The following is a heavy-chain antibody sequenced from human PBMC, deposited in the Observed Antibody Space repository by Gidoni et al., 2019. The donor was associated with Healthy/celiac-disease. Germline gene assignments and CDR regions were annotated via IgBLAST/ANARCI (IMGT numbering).Heavy chain of an antibody. CDR1: GFTFSSYE. V-gene: IGHV3-48*03. CDR2: ISSSGSTI. J-gene: IGHJ6*02. D-gene: IGHD3-3*01. CDR3: ARALREYQLSQITIFGVVPWGNYYGMDV. Sequence: EVQLVESGGGLVQPGGSLSLSCAASGFTFSSYEMNWVRQAPGKGLEWVSYISSSGSTIYYADSVKGRFTISRDNAKNSLYLQMNSLRAEDTAVYYCARALREYQLSQITIFGVVPWGNYYGMDVWGQGTTVTVSS.